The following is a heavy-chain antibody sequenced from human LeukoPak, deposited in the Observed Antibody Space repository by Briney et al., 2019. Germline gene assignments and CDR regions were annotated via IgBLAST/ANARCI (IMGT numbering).Heavy chain of an antibody. D-gene: IGHD3-22*01. V-gene: IGHV3-23*01. CDR3: AKNWDDYDSSGPIDH. Sequence: GGSLRLSCAASGFSFSAYAMSWVRQAPGKGLEWVSGIGASGLNTYYADTVKGRLTISRDNSNNAVYLQLYSLRVEDTAVYYCAKNWDDYDSSGPIDHWGQGALVTVFS. CDR1: GFSFSAYA. CDR2: IGASGLNT. J-gene: IGHJ4*02.